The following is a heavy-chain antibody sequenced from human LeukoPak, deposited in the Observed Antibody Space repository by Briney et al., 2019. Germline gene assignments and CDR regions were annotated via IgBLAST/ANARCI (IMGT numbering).Heavy chain of an antibody. CDR2: ISGSGGST. V-gene: IGHV3-23*01. Sequence: LGGSLRLSCAASGFTFSSYAMSWVRQAPGKGLEWVSAISGSGGSTYYADSVKGRFTISRDNSKNTLYLQMNSLRAEDTAVYYCAKDLSGSLVGATIDYWGQGTLVTVSS. CDR3: AKDLSGSLVGATIDY. D-gene: IGHD1-26*01. J-gene: IGHJ4*02. CDR1: GFTFSSYA.